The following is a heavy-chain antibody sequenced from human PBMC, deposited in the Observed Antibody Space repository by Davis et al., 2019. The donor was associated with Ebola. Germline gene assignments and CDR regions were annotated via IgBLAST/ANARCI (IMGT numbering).Heavy chain of an antibody. V-gene: IGHV7-4-1*02. J-gene: IGHJ4*02. Sequence: ASVKVSCKASGYTFTNYAIHWVRQAPGQGLEWMGWINTLTGNPTYPQGFTGRFVFSLDTSVSTAYLQISSLKAEDTAVYYCARGDYWGQGTLVTVSS. CDR3: ARGDY. CDR1: GYTFTNYA. CDR2: INTLTGNP.